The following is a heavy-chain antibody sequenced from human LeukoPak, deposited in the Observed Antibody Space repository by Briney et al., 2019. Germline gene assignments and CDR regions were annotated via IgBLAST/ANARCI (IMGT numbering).Heavy chain of an antibody. V-gene: IGHV1-18*01. CDR2: ISAYNGNT. D-gene: IGHD1-26*01. J-gene: IGHJ6*03. CDR3: ARASYSIYYYYYYMDV. Sequence: GASVKVSCKASGYTFTSYGISWVRQAPGQGLEWMGWISAYNGNTNYAQKLQGRVTMTTDTSTSTAYMELRSLRSDDTAVYYCARASYSIYYYYYYMDVWGKGTTVTVSS. CDR1: GYTFTSYG.